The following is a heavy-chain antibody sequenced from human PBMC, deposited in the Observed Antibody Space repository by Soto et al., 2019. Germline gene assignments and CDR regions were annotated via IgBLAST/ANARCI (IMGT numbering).Heavy chain of an antibody. CDR1: GFSLSTSGVG. V-gene: IGHV2-5*01. D-gene: IGHD2-21*02. J-gene: IGHJ1*01. Sequence: QITLKESGPTLVKPTQTLTLTCTFSGFSLSTSGVGVGWIRQPPGKALEWIALIYWNDDKRYSPSLKSRLTITRDTSKNLVVLTMTNMHPVDTATYYCAHTRAYCGGDCYSTYFQHWGQGTLVTVSS. CDR2: IYWNDDK. CDR3: AHTRAYCGGDCYSTYFQH.